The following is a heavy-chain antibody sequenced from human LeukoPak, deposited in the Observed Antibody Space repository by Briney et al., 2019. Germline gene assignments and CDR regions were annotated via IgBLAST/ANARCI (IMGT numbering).Heavy chain of an antibody. V-gene: IGHV3-21*01. J-gene: IGHJ4*02. CDR3: ARDGRGTYCGSDCYSR. CDR1: GFTFSSYS. CDR2: ISSSSSSYI. Sequence: PGGSLRLSCAASGFTFSSYSMNWVRQAPGKGLEWVSSISSSSSSYIYYADSVKGRFTISRDNAKNSLYLQMNSLRAEDTAVYYCARDGRGTYCGSDCYSRWGQGTLVAVSS. D-gene: IGHD2-21*02.